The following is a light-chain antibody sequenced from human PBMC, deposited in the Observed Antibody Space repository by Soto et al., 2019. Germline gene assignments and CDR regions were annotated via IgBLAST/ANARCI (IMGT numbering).Light chain of an antibody. J-gene: IGLJ1*01. CDR3: SSYPSSSTPSV. CDR2: DVS. Sequence: SLLTQPSYLSGSPGQSITISCPGTSSDVGGYNYVSWYQQHPGKAPKLMIYDVSNRPSGVSNRFSGSKSGNTASLTISGLQAEDEADYYCSSYPSSSTPSVFGTGTKAPVL. V-gene: IGLV2-14*01. CDR1: SSDVGGYNY.